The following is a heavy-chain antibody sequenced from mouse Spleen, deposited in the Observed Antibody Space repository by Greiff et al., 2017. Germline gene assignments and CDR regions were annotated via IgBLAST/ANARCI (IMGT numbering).Heavy chain of an antibody. J-gene: IGHJ4*01. CDR3: ARSPYDYSYAMDY. Sequence: QVQLQQSGAELARPGASVKLSCKASGYTFTSYGISWVKQRTGQGLEWIGEIYPRSGNTYYNEKFKGKATLTADKSSSTAYMELRSLTSEDSAVYFCARSPYDYSYAMDYWGQGTSVTVSS. CDR1: GYTFTSYG. V-gene: IGHV1-81*01. D-gene: IGHD2-4*01. CDR2: IYPRSGNT.